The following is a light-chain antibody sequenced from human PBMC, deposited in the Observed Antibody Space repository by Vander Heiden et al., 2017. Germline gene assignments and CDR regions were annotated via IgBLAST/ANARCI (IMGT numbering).Light chain of an antibody. CDR1: SSNIGSNY. CDR3: AAWDDSLSGRV. CDR2: SNN. J-gene: IGLJ3*02. Sequence: QSVLTQPPSASGTPGQRVTISCSGSSSNIGSNYVYWYQQHPGTAPKLLIYSNNQRPSGVPDRFSGSKSGTSASLAISGLRSEDEADYYCAAWDDSLSGRVFGGGTKLTVL. V-gene: IGLV1-47*02.